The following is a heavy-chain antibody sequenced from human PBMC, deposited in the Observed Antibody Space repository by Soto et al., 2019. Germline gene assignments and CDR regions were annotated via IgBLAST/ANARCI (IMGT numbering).Heavy chain of an antibody. CDR1: GFAVSGYC. Sequence: PWWSMRLCFAAAGFAVSGYCRHGVRQAPGKGLEWVAVISYDGSNKYYADSVKGRFTISRDNSKNTLYLQMNSLRAEDTAVYYCAKGGGGPQAGGFDSWGQGALVTVYS. CDR2: ISYDGSNK. CDR3: AKGGGGPQAGGFDS. J-gene: IGHJ4*02. D-gene: IGHD3-16*01. V-gene: IGHV3-30*12.